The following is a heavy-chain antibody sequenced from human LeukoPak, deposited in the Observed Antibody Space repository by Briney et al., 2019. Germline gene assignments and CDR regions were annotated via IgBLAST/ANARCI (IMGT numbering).Heavy chain of an antibody. CDR3: ARDLGLAYCGGDCYSEDAFDI. CDR2: ISAYNANT. V-gene: IGHV1-18*04. CDR1: GYTVSSYG. D-gene: IGHD2-21*02. Sequence: ASVKVSYNASGYTVSSYGISLVRQAPGQGLEGMGWISAYNANTNYAQKLQGRVTMTTETSTSTAYMELRSLRSDDTAVYYCARDLGLAYCGGDCYSEDAFDIWGQGTMVTVSS. J-gene: IGHJ3*02.